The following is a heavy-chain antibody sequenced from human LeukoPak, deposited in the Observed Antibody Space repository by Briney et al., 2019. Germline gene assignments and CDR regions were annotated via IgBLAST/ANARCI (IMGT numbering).Heavy chain of an antibody. V-gene: IGHV3-30-3*01. J-gene: IGHJ5*02. CDR3: ARDQASSWFVGDWFDP. CDR1: GFTFSSYA. D-gene: IGHD6-13*01. CDR2: ISYDGSNK. Sequence: LSGRSLRLSCAASGFTFSSYAMHWVRQAPGKGLEWVAVISYDGSNKYYADSVKGRFTISRDNAKNSLYLQMNSLRDEDTAFYYCARDQASSWFVGDWFDPWGQGTLVAVSS.